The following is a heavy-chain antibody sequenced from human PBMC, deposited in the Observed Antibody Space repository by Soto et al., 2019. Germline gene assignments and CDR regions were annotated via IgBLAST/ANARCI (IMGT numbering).Heavy chain of an antibody. Sequence: SETLSLTCTVSGGSTRNYFWSWIRQPPGKGLEWIGYIYYSGSTNYNPSLKSRVTISVDTSKNQFSLKLSSVTAADTAVYYCARDSVKFNAFDIWGQGTMVTVSS. CDR2: IYYSGST. CDR1: GGSTRNYF. J-gene: IGHJ3*02. CDR3: ARDSVKFNAFDI. V-gene: IGHV4-59*01.